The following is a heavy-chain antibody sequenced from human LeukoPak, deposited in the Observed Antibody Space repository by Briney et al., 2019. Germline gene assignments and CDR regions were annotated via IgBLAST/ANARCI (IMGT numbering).Heavy chain of an antibody. J-gene: IGHJ4*02. V-gene: IGHV3-21*06. D-gene: IGHD3-9*01. CDR1: GFTFSTYN. CDR3: ARGHYDILTASYKWTPDY. CDR2: ISSGGTYT. Sequence: PGGSLRLSWAASGFTFSTYNMNWVRQAPGKELEWVSSISSGGTYTYYADSVKGRFTTSRDNAKNSLSLQLSSLRAEDTAVYYCARGHYDILTASYKWTPDYWGQGILVTVSS.